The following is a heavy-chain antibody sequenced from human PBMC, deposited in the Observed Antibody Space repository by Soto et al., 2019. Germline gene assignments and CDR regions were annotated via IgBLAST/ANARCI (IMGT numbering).Heavy chain of an antibody. Sequence: GSLRLSCAASGFTFSSYSMNWVRQAPGKGLEWVSYISSSSSTIYYADSVKVRFTISRDNAKNSLYLQMNSLRDEDTAVYYCAREGCSSTSCYSDYYYYGMNVWGQGTTVTVSS. J-gene: IGHJ6*02. V-gene: IGHV3-48*02. CDR1: GFTFSSYS. CDR3: AREGCSSTSCYSDYYYYGMNV. D-gene: IGHD2-2*01. CDR2: ISSSSSTI.